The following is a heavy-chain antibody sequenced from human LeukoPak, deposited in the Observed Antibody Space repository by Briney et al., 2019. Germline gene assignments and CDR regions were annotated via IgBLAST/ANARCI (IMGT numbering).Heavy chain of an antibody. CDR3: ARDFGYCSSTSCYRDYYYYMDV. D-gene: IGHD2-2*03. J-gene: IGHJ6*03. CDR2: INPSGGST. V-gene: IGHV1-46*03. CDR1: GYTFTSYY. Sequence: ASVKVSCKASGYTFTSYYMHWVRQPPGQGLEWMGIINPSGGSTSYAQKFQGRVTMTRDTSTSTVYMELSSLRSEDTAVYYCARDFGYCSSTSCYRDYYYYMDVWGKGTTVTVSS.